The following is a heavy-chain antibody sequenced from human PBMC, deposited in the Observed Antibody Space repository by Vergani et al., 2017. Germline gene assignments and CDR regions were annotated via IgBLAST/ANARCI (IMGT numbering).Heavy chain of an antibody. V-gene: IGHV4-34*01. J-gene: IGHJ6*03. CDR2: IDHIGLP. CDR1: GGSFTSYH. Sequence: QVQLQQWGGGLLKPSETLSLTCVVNGGSFTSYHWTWIRQSPGEGLEWVGDIDHIGLPDYNPSLKSRITMSVNKSRNQFSLTLNAVTATDTAIYFCARVNTETNGHLYYYYYMDVWGQGTAVTVS. CDR3: ARVNTETNGHLYYYYYMDV. D-gene: IGHD4-11*01.